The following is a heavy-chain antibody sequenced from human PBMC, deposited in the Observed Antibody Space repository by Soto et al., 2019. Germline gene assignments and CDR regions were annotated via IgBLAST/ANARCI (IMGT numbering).Heavy chain of an antibody. CDR2: IYYNGNT. Sequence: SETLSLTCTVSGGSISSYYWSWIRQPPGKGLEWIGYIYYNGNTNHNPSLKSRVTISVDTSKNQLSLKMSSVPAADTALYYCARVERGTATTVVDAFDIWGPGTMVTVSS. CDR3: ARVERGTATTVVDAFDI. V-gene: IGHV4-59*12. D-gene: IGHD1-1*01. J-gene: IGHJ3*02. CDR1: GGSISSYY.